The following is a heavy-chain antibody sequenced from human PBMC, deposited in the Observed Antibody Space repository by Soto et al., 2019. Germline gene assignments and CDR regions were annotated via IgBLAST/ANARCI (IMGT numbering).Heavy chain of an antibody. V-gene: IGHV1-18*01. Sequence: QVQFEQSGPEVKKSGASVKVSCKASGYSFRSYGINWVRQAPGQGLEWIGWVSGYNYNTKYPQKLQGRITVTTDTSTNTAYMELRSLRSDDTAVYYCGRSSSMLGAGWSDSWGRGTLVTVSS. D-gene: IGHD2-8*01. CDR3: GRSSSMLGAGWSDS. J-gene: IGHJ5*01. CDR1: GYSFRSYG. CDR2: VSGYNYNT.